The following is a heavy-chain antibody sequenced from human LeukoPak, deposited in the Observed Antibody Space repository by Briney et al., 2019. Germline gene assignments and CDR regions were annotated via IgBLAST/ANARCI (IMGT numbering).Heavy chain of an antibody. CDR2: ITYNSGTI. CDR3: ARGEIAVAGTLGY. J-gene: IGHJ4*02. D-gene: IGHD6-19*01. V-gene: IGHV3-48*04. Sequence: AGGSLRLSCAASGFTFRSYAMQWVRQAPGKGLEWVSYITYNSGTIFYADSVKGRFTISRDNAKNSLYLQMNSLRAEDTAVYYCARGEIAVAGTLGYWGQGTLVTVSS. CDR1: GFTFRSYA.